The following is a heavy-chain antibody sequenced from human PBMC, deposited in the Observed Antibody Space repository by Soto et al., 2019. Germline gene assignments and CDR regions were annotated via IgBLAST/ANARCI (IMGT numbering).Heavy chain of an antibody. CDR1: GGTFSSYA. CDR3: ARNMAVVVGATEGDAFDI. Sequence: QVQLVQSGAEVKKPGSSVKVSCKASGGTFSSYAISWVRQAPGQGLEWMGGIIPIFGTANYAQKFQGRVTITADESTSTADMELSSLRSEDTAVYSCARNMAVVVGATEGDAFDIWGQGTMVTVSS. V-gene: IGHV1-69*12. D-gene: IGHD2-15*01. CDR2: IIPIFGTA. J-gene: IGHJ3*02.